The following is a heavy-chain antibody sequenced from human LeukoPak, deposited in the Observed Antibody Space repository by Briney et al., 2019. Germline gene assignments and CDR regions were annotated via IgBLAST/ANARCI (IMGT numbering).Heavy chain of an antibody. CDR3: ARATGYCSSTSCASWGYYFDY. Sequence: SETLSLTCTVSGGSISSYYWSWIRQPPGKGLEWIGYIYYSGSTNYNPSLKSRVTISVDTSKNQFSLKLSSVTAADTAVYYCARATGYCSSTSCASWGYYFDYWGQGTLVTVSS. CDR2: IYYSGST. V-gene: IGHV4-59*01. D-gene: IGHD2-2*01. CDR1: GGSISSYY. J-gene: IGHJ4*02.